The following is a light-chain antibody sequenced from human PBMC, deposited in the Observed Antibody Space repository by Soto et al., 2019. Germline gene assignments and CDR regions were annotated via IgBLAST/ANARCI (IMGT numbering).Light chain of an antibody. V-gene: IGLV1-40*01. J-gene: IGLJ1*01. CDR1: SSNIGAGYD. CDR3: QSYDSSLSGYV. Sequence: QSALAQPPSVSGAPGQRVTISCTGSSSNIGAGYDVHWYQQLPGTAPKLLIYANSDRPSGVPDRFSASKSGTSASLAITGLQAEDEADYYCQSYDSSLSGYVFGTGTKVTVL. CDR2: ANS.